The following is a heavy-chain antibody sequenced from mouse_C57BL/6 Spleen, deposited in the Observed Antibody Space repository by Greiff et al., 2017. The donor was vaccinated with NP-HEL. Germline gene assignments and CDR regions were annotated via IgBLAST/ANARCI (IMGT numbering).Heavy chain of an antibody. CDR1: GFTFTDYY. V-gene: IGHV7-3*01. CDR2: IRNKANGYTT. J-gene: IGHJ3*01. Sequence: EVKLVESGGGLVQPGGSLSLSCAASGFTFTDYYMSWVRQPPGKALEWLGFIRNKANGYTTEYSASVKGRFTISRDNSQSILYLQMNALRAEDSATYYCARYGDDMTGTIWFAYWGQGTLVTVSA. CDR3: ARYGDDMTGTIWFAY. D-gene: IGHD4-1*01.